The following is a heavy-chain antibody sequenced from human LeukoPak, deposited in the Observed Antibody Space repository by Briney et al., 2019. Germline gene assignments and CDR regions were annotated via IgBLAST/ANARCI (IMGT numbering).Heavy chain of an antibody. Sequence: PGGSLRLSCTASGFTFSSSAMSWVRQVPGKGLEWVSGISASGGSTYYADSVRGRFTISRDNSRNTLYLQMDSLRTEDTALYYCAFRWLHEDSWGQGTLVTVSS. CDR3: AFRWLHEDS. J-gene: IGHJ4*02. V-gene: IGHV3-23*01. CDR1: GFTFSSSA. CDR2: ISASGGST. D-gene: IGHD5-12*01.